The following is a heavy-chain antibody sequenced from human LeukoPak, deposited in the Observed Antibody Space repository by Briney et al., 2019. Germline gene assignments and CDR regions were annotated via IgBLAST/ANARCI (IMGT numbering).Heavy chain of an antibody. Sequence: GGSLRLSCAASGFTVSSYYMTGVRQAPGKGLEWVSVIYSGGSTYYADSMKGRFAISRDSSKNTLFLQMNSLRAEDTAVYYCARSYSNHLFGMDVWGQGTTVTVS. CDR3: ARSYSNHLFGMDV. J-gene: IGHJ6*02. CDR1: GFTVSSYY. V-gene: IGHV3-66*01. CDR2: IYSGGST. D-gene: IGHD4-11*01.